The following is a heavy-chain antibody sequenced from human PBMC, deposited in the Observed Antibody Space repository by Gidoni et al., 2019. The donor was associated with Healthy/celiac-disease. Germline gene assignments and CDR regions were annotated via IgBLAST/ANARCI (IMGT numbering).Heavy chain of an antibody. Sequence: QLQLPESGPGPGKPSETLSLTCTVPGGPISSSSSHWGWIRQPPGKGLEWIGSIYYGGSTYYNPSLKSRVTISVDTSKNQFSLKLSSVTAADTAVYYCARAGYYYDSSGYSQNFDYWGQGTLVTVSS. CDR2: IYYGGST. J-gene: IGHJ4*02. CDR1: GGPISSSSSH. D-gene: IGHD3-22*01. CDR3: ARAGYYYDSSGYSQNFDY. V-gene: IGHV4-39*07.